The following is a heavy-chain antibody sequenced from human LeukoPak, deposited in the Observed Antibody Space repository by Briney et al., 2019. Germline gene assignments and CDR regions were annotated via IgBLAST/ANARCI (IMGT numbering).Heavy chain of an antibody. D-gene: IGHD3-10*01. CDR2: IKQDGSEK. Sequence: GGSLTLSWSASGLSFSRYWMSWVRPAPGKGGGWVANIKQDGSEKFYVTFVKGTFTIPRDNAKNSLYIQMNSLRAEDTAVYSCVRGDYYDSGTSFIDAFDIWGQGKRVTVSS. CDR1: GLSFSRYW. V-gene: IGHV3-7*01. CDR3: VRGDYYDSGTSFIDAFDI. J-gene: IGHJ3*02.